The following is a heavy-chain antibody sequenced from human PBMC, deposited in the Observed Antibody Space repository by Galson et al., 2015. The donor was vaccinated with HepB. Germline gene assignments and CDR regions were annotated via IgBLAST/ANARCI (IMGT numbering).Heavy chain of an antibody. CDR3: ARDPHRYRNYYGMDV. Sequence: SVKVSCKASGYTFTSYYMHWVRQAPGQGLEWMGIINPSGGSTSYAQKFQGRVTMTRDTSTSTVYMELSSLRSEDTAVYYCARDPHRYRNYYGMDVWGQGTTVTVSS. CDR1: GYTFTSYY. V-gene: IGHV1-46*01. CDR2: INPSGGST. D-gene: IGHD3-9*01. J-gene: IGHJ6*02.